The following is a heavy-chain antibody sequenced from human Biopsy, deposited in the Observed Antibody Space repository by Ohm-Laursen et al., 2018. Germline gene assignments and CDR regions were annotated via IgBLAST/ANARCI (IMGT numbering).Heavy chain of an antibody. CDR3: ATTRSFDN. J-gene: IGHJ4*02. CDR2: IYGGGSPV. D-gene: IGHD5-24*01. V-gene: IGHV3-48*03. Sequence: SLRLSCAASGFAFNLYEMNWVRQAPGKGMGWISYIYGGGSPVSYADSVKGRFTISRDNAQNSLYLHMNSLRAEDTAVYYCATTRSFDNWGQGTLVTVSS. CDR1: GFAFNLYE.